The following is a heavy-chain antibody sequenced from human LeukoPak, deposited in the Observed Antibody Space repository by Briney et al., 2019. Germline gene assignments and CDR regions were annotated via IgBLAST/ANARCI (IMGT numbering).Heavy chain of an antibody. CDR3: ARGTGTRIHYYYYMDV. Sequence: PSQTLSLTCTVSGGSISSGSYYWSWIRQPAGTGLEWIGRIYTSGSTNYNPSLKSRVTISVDTSKNQFSLKLSPVTAADTAVYYRARGTGTRIHYYYYMDVWGKGTTVTVSS. V-gene: IGHV4-61*02. CDR2: IYTSGST. D-gene: IGHD1-7*01. J-gene: IGHJ6*03. CDR1: GGSISSGSYY.